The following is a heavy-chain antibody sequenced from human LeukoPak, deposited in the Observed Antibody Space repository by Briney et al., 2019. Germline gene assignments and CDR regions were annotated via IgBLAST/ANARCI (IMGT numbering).Heavy chain of an antibody. CDR2: INHSGST. J-gene: IGHJ3*02. CDR3: ARHSKYYYDSSGVGPSNAFDI. D-gene: IGHD3-22*01. CDR1: GGSFSGYH. V-gene: IGHV4-34*01. Sequence: SETLPLTCAVYGGSFSGYHWSWIRQPPGKGLEWIGEINHSGSTNYNPSLKSRVTISVDTSKNQFSLKLSSVTAADTAVYYCARHSKYYYDSSGVGPSNAFDIWGQGTMVTVSS.